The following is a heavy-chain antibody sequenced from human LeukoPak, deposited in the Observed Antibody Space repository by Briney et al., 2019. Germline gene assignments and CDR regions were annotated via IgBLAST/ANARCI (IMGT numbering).Heavy chain of an antibody. V-gene: IGHV1-8*01. CDR3: ARAPVLRYFDWLLFPRNWFDP. CDR2: MNPNSGNT. CDR1: GYTFTSYD. D-gene: IGHD3-9*01. Sequence: GASVKVSCKASGYTFTSYDINWVRQATGQGLEWMGWMNPNSGNTGYAQKFQGRVTMTRNTSISTAYMELSSLRSEDTAVYYCARAPVLRYFDWLLFPRNWFDPWGQGTLVTVSS. J-gene: IGHJ5*02.